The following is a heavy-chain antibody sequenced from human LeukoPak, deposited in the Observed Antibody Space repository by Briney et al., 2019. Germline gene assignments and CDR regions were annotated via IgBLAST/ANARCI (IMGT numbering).Heavy chain of an antibody. J-gene: IGHJ4*02. Sequence: PGGSLSLSCAVSRFTFDVYGMSWVRQAPGKGLGWVYGINWNGGSTGYADSVKGQFTISGDNSKNTLYLQMNSLRAEDTAVYYCAKDREYSYGDYWGQGTLVTVSS. CDR3: AKDREYSYGDY. D-gene: IGHD5-18*01. CDR1: RFTFDVYG. V-gene: IGHV3-20*04. CDR2: INWNGGST.